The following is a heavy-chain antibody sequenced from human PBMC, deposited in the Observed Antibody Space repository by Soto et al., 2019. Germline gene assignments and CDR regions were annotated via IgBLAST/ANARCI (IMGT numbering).Heavy chain of an antibody. CDR2: IYTSGST. Sequence: SETLSLTCTVSGGSISSYYWSWIRQPAGKGLEWIGRIYTSGSTNYNPSLKSRVTMSVDTSKNQFSLKLSSVTAADTAVYYCARDPIWFGELFHYYYGMDVWGQGTTVTVSS. CDR3: ARDPIWFGELFHYYYGMDV. D-gene: IGHD3-10*01. J-gene: IGHJ6*02. V-gene: IGHV4-4*07. CDR1: GGSISSYY.